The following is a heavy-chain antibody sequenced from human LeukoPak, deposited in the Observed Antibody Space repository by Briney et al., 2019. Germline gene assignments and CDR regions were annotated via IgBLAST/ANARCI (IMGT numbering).Heavy chain of an antibody. J-gene: IGHJ3*02. V-gene: IGHV3-23*01. Sequence: GGSLRLSCEASGFTFDDYGMGWVRQAPGKGLEWVSAISGSGSTTYYADSVKGRFTISRDNSKNTLFLQMNSLTAEDTAIYSCARPRLEYCSGGSCFDAFDIWGQGTMVTVSS. D-gene: IGHD2-15*01. CDR1: GFTFDDYG. CDR3: ARPRLEYCSGGSCFDAFDI. CDR2: ISGSGSTT.